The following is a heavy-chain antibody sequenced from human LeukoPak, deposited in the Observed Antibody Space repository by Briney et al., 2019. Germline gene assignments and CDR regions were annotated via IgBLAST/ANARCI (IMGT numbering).Heavy chain of an antibody. CDR1: GGSISSSSYY. V-gene: IGHV4-39*07. J-gene: IGHJ4*02. CDR3: ARGTFGYSYGNHYYFDY. Sequence: SETLSLTCTVSGGSISSSSYYWGWVRQPPGKGLEWIGEIYHSGSTNYNPSLKSRVTISVDKSKNQFSLKLSSVTAADTAVYYCARGTFGYSYGNHYYFDYWGQGTLVTVSS. CDR2: IYHSGST. D-gene: IGHD5-18*01.